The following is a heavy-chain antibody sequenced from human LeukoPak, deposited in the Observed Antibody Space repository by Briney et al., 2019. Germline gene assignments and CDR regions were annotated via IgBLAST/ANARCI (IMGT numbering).Heavy chain of an antibody. CDR1: GFTFSSYS. V-gene: IGHV3-20*04. CDR2: INWNGGST. CDR3: ARLGYSYGYSPWGDYYYYMDV. J-gene: IGHJ6*03. D-gene: IGHD5-18*01. Sequence: GGSLRLSCAASGFTFSSYSMNWVRQAPGKGLEWVSGINWNGGSTGYADSVKGRFTISRDNAKNSLYLQMNSLRAEDTALYYCARLGYSYGYSPWGDYYYYMDVWGKGTTVTVSS.